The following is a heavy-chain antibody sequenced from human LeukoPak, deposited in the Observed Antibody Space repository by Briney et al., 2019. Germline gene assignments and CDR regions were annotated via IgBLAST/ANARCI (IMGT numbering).Heavy chain of an antibody. CDR3: ARDQIGGAYFDY. J-gene: IGHJ4*02. D-gene: IGHD3-16*01. CDR2: VSSSGANT. CDR1: GFSFNSAA. V-gene: IGHV3-23*01. Sequence: PGGSLRLSCAASGFSFNSAAMTWVRQAPGKGLEWVSLVSSSGANTYYADSVKGRFTISRDNSKNTVYLQMNSLRAEDTAVYYCARDQIGGAYFDYWGQGTLVTVSS.